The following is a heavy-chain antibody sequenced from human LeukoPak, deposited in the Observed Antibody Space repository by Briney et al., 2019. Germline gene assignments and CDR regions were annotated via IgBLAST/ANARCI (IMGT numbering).Heavy chain of an antibody. CDR3: ARDSPGYGAYDLG. J-gene: IGHJ4*02. Sequence: GGSLRLSCAASGFTFSTYWMSWVRQAPGNGLEWVANIKEDGSAKYSVDSVKGRFTISRDNAKNTLYLQMNSLRAEDTAVYYCARDSPGYGAYDLGWGQGTLVTVSS. CDR2: IKEDGSAK. V-gene: IGHV3-7*04. D-gene: IGHD5-12*01. CDR1: GFTFSTYW.